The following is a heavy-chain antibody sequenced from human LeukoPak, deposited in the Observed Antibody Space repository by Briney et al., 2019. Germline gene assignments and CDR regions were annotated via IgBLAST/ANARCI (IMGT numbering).Heavy chain of an antibody. CDR1: GLTFTNYA. J-gene: IGHJ6*04. CDR3: AKPPNYGAYYYGMDV. Sequence: GGSLRLSCAASGLTFTNYAMSWVRQAPGKGLEWVSAISYNGGSTYYSDSVKGRFTISRDNSKNTVYLQMNSLRAEDTAVYYCAKPPNYGAYYYGMDVWGKGTTVTVSS. D-gene: IGHD4/OR15-4a*01. CDR2: ISYNGGST. V-gene: IGHV3-23*01.